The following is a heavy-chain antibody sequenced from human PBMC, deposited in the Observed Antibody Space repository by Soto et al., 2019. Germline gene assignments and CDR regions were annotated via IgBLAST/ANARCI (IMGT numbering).Heavy chain of an antibody. D-gene: IGHD1-20*01. J-gene: IGHJ4*02. CDR1: GFTFNRHG. V-gene: IGHV3-30*03. CDR2: ISYDGGNK. CDR3: ARVNWNYSDY. Sequence: PGGSLRLSCAASGFTFNRHGMSWVRQVPGKGLEWVAVISYDGGNKYYADSMEGRFTISRDNSMNTLYLQMNSLRSEDTAVYYCARVNWNYSDYWGQGTLVTVSS.